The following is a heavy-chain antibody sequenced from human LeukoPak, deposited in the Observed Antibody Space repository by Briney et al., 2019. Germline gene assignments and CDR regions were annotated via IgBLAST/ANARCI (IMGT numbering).Heavy chain of an antibody. CDR2: IYSGGST. V-gene: IGHV3-66*01. J-gene: IGHJ4*02. CDR3: ARVPSVGSGSYYNRFDY. D-gene: IGHD3-10*01. CDR1: GFTVSSNY. Sequence: GGSLRLSCAASGFTVSSNYMSWVRQAPGKGLEWVSVIYSGGSTYYADSVKGRFTISRDNSKNTLYLQMNSLRAEDTAVYYCARVPSVGSGSYYNRFDYWGQGTLVTVSS.